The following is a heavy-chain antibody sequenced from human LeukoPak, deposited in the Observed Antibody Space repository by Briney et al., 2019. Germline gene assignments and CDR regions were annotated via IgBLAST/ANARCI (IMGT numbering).Heavy chain of an antibody. CDR3: ASAYLYYDFWSGNYDCFFVY. J-gene: IGHJ4*02. V-gene: IGHV3-7*01. CDR2: IKQDGSEK. CDR1: GFTFSSYW. Sequence: PGGSLRLSCGASGFTFSSYWMRWVRQAPGKGLVWVATIKQDGSEKYYVDSVKGRFTISRDHDKNSLYLQMNDLRAEDRALYYGASAYLYYDFWSGNYDCFFVYWGEETLVTVSS. D-gene: IGHD3-3*01.